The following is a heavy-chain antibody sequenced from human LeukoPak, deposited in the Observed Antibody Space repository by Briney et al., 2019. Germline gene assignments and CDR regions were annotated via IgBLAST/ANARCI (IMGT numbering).Heavy chain of an antibody. Sequence: PGGSLRLSCADSGFTFDDYAMHWGRQAPGKGLEGVSLISGDGGSTYYADSLKGSFTIYRDNSKNSLYLQMNRLRTEDTALYYCAKTDRYYYDSSGYYNYWGQGTLVTVSS. J-gene: IGHJ4*02. D-gene: IGHD3-22*01. CDR3: AKTDRYYYDSSGYYNY. V-gene: IGHV3-43*02. CDR2: ISGDGGST. CDR1: GFTFDDYA.